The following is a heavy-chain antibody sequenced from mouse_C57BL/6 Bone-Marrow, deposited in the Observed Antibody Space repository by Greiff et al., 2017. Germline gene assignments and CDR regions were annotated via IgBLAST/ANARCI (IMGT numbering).Heavy chain of an antibody. D-gene: IGHD1-1*01. Sequence: VQLQQSGPVLVKPGASVKMSCKASGYTFTDYYMNWVKQSHGKSLEWIGVINPYNGGTSYNQKFTGKATLTVDQSSSTAYMELNSLTSEDSAVYYCAKRGITTVGATDYWGQGTPLTVSS. CDR1: GYTFTDYY. CDR2: INPYNGGT. CDR3: AKRGITTVGATDY. J-gene: IGHJ2*01. V-gene: IGHV1-19*01.